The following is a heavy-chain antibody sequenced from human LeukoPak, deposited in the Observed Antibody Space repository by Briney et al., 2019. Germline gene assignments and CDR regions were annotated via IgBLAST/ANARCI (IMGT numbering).Heavy chain of an antibody. CDR3: ARDQDSGLLWFGELLQDAFDI. D-gene: IGHD3-10*01. V-gene: IGHV3-21*01. Sequence: GGSLRLSCAASGFTFSSYSMNWVRQAPGKGLEWVSSISSSSSYIYYADSVKGRFTISRDNAKNSLYLQMNSLRAEDTAVYYCARDQDSGLLWFGELLQDAFDIWGQGTMVTVSS. J-gene: IGHJ3*02. CDR1: GFTFSSYS. CDR2: ISSSSSYI.